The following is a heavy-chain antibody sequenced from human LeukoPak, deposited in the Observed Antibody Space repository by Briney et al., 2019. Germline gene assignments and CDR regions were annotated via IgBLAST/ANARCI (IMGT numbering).Heavy chain of an antibody. D-gene: IGHD4-17*01. J-gene: IGHJ4*02. CDR3: ARGSSAGTVTTGFDY. Sequence: PGGSLRLSCAASGFTFSSYGMHWVRQAPGKGLEWVAVIWCDGSNKYYADSVKGRFTISRDNSKNTLYLQMNSLRAEDTAVYYCARGSSAGTVTTGFDYWGQGTLVTVSS. CDR2: IWCDGSNK. CDR1: GFTFSSYG. V-gene: IGHV3-33*01.